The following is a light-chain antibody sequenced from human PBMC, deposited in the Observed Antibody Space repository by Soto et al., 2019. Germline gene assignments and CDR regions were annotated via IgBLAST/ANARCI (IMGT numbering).Light chain of an antibody. V-gene: IGKV2-30*02. CDR3: MHGKHWPQSYS. CDR1: QSLAHSDGHTF. CDR2: KVS. Sequence: DVVMTQSPLSLPVTLGQPASISCRSSQSLAHSDGHTFFNCFHQWPGQSPSRLIYKVSNRDSGDGDRFSGSGSATGFTLTISRVEAEDVGVDYCMHGKHWPQSYSFGEGTKLEIK. J-gene: IGKJ2*03.